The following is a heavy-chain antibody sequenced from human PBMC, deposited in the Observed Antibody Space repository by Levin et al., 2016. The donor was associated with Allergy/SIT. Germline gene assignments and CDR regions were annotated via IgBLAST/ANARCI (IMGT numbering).Heavy chain of an antibody. V-gene: IGHV1-2*02. CDR3: ARERIVGATRGFYYYGMDV. Sequence: ASVKVSCKASGYTFTSYDINWVRQATGQGLEWMGWINPNSGGTNYAQKFQGRVTMTRDTSISTAYMELSRLRSDDTAVYYCARERIVGATRGFYYYGMDVWGQGTTVTVSS. CDR2: INPNSGGT. D-gene: IGHD1-26*01. J-gene: IGHJ6*02. CDR1: GYTFTSYD.